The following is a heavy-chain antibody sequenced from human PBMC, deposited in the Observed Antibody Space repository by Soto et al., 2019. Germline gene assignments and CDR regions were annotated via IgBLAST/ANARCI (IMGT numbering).Heavy chain of an antibody. V-gene: IGHV2-5*02. Sequence: SGPTLVNPTQTLTLTCTFSGFSLSTSGVGVGWIRQPPGKALEWLALIYWDDDKRYSPSLKSRLTITKDTSKNQVVLTMTNMDPVDTATYYCAHHSSTYDFWSGHYFDYWGQGTLVTVSS. D-gene: IGHD3-3*01. CDR1: GFSLSTSGVG. J-gene: IGHJ4*02. CDR3: AHHSSTYDFWSGHYFDY. CDR2: IYWDDDK.